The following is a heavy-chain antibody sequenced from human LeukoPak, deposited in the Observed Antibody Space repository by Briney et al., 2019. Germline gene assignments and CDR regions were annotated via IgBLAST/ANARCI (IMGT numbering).Heavy chain of an antibody. J-gene: IGHJ4*02. Sequence: SQTLSLTCTVSGGSISSGDYYWSWIRQPPGKGLEWIGYIYYSGSTYYNPSLKSRVTISVDTSKNQFSLKLSSVIAADTAVYYCASSRRSARLQFDYWGQGILVTVSS. V-gene: IGHV4-30-4*08. CDR1: GGSISSGDYY. D-gene: IGHD4-11*01. CDR3: ASSRRSARLQFDY. CDR2: IYYSGST.